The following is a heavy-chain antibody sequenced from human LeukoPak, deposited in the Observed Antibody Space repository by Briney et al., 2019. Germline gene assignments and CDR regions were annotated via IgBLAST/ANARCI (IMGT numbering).Heavy chain of an antibody. CDR3: ARPSMAAVGIIFEY. J-gene: IGHJ4*02. D-gene: IGHD6-13*01. CDR1: GFTFSSYW. V-gene: IGHV3-7*03. CDR2: IKQDGSEK. Sequence: GGSLRLSCAASGFTFSSYWMSWVRQAPGKGLEWVANIKQDGSEKYYVDSVKGRFTISRDNAKNSLYLQMNSLRAEDTAMYYCARPSMAAVGIIFEYWGQGTLVTVSS.